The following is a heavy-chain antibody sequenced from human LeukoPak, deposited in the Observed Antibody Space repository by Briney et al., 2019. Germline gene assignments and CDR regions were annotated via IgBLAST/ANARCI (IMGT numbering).Heavy chain of an antibody. D-gene: IGHD3-9*01. V-gene: IGHV1-58*02. Sequence: SVKVSCKASGFTVSSPAMQWVRQARGQRLEWIGWIVVGSGITHYSQNFQERVTITRDMSTTTAYMELSSLRSEDTAVYYCAAAFDPQRVFGAFDIWGQGTMVTVSS. CDR3: AAAFDPQRVFGAFDI. CDR2: IVVGSGIT. J-gene: IGHJ3*02. CDR1: GFTVSSPA.